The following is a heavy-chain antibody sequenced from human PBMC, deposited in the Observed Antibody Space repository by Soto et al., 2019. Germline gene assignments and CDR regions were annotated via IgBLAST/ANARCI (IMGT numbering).Heavy chain of an antibody. Sequence: QVQLVQSGAEVKKPGASAKVSCKASGYTFTSYYMHWVRQAPGQGLEWMGIINPSGGSTSYAQKFQCRVTMTRDTSTSTVYMELSSLRSEDTAVYYCARRARRKIDYWGQGTLVTVSS. CDR1: GYTFTSYY. CDR3: ARRARRKIDY. CDR2: INPSGGST. V-gene: IGHV1-46*01. J-gene: IGHJ4*02.